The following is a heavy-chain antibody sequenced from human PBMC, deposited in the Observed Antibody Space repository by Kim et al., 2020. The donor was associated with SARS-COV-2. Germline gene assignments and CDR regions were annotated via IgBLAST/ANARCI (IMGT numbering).Heavy chain of an antibody. CDR1: GFTFSSYA. CDR2: ISGDGDTT. D-gene: IGHD4-4*01. CDR3: AKKTKTVSGNNWFDP. Sequence: GVSLRLSCAASGFTFSSYAMNWVRQAPGKGLEWVSIISGDGDTTYYADSVKGRFTISRDNSKSTLYLQMNSLRDEDTAVYYCAKKTKTVSGNNWFDPWGQGTLVTVSS. V-gene: IGHV3-23*01. J-gene: IGHJ5*02.